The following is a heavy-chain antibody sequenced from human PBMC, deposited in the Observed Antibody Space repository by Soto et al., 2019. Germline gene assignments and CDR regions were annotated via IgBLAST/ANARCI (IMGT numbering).Heavy chain of an antibody. CDR1: GFTFTRYS. CDR3: EREHEALTSKFDY. Sequence: TGGSLRLSCAASGFTFTRYSMNWVRQAPGKGLEWVSSISSTTNYIYYGDSMKGRFTISRDNAKNSLYLEMNSLRAEDTAVYYCEREHEALTSKFDYWGQGTLVTVSS. CDR2: ISSTTNYI. V-gene: IGHV3-21*06. J-gene: IGHJ4*02.